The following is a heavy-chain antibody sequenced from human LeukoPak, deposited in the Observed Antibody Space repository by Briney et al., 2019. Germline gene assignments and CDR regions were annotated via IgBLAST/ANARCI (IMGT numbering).Heavy chain of an antibody. CDR2: ISSSGSRI. Sequence: PGGSLRLSCAASGFTFSSFEMHWIRQAPGKGLEWVSYISSSGSRILYADSVQGRFTISRDNAKNSLYLQMNSLRADDTAAYYCAREDDGDGYNFDYWGQGAPVTVSS. CDR1: GFTFSSFE. CDR3: AREDDGDGYNFDY. J-gene: IGHJ4*02. D-gene: IGHD5-24*01. V-gene: IGHV3-48*03.